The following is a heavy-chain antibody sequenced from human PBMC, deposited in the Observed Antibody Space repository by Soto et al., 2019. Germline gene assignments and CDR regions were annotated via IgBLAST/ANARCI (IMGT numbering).Heavy chain of an antibody. Sequence: ASVKVSCKASGGTFSSYAISWVRQAPGQGLEWMGGIIPIFGTANYAQKFQGRVTITADKSTSTAYMELSSLRSEDTAVYYCARGYCVGDCYSWYYYYGMYVWGQGTTVTVSS. CDR3: ARGYCVGDCYSWYYYYGMYV. CDR1: GGTFSSYA. J-gene: IGHJ6*02. CDR2: IIPIFGTA. D-gene: IGHD2-21*02. V-gene: IGHV1-69*06.